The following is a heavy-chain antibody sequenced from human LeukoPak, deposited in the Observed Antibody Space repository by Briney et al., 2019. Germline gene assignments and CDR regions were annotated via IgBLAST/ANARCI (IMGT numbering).Heavy chain of an antibody. Sequence: GESLKISCKGCGYSFTRYWIGWVRQMPGRGLEWMGIIYPGDSDTRYSPSFQGQVTISADKSISTAYLQWSSLKASDTAMYYCARQRSYCGGDCSEQFDPWGQGTLVTVSS. CDR2: IYPGDSDT. CDR3: ARQRSYCGGDCSEQFDP. J-gene: IGHJ5*02. D-gene: IGHD2-21*02. V-gene: IGHV5-51*01. CDR1: GYSFTRYW.